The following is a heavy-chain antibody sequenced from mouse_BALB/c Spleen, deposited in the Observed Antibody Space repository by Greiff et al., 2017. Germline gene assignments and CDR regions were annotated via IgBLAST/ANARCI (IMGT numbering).Heavy chain of an antibody. J-gene: IGHJ2*01. CDR2: INPYNGDT. V-gene: IGHV1-20*02. Sequence: EVQVVESGPELVKPGASVKISCKASGYSFTGYFMNWVMQSHGKSLEWIGRINPYNGDTFYNQKFKGKATLTVDKSSSTAHMELRSLASEDSAVYYCARGGNYDYWGQGTTLTVSS. CDR1: GYSFTGYF. D-gene: IGHD2-1*01. CDR3: ARGGNYDY.